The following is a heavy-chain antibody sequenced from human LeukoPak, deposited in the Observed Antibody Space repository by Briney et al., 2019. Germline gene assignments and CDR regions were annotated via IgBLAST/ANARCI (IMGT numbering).Heavy chain of an antibody. J-gene: IGHJ4*02. CDR1: GGSVSSGTYY. V-gene: IGHV4-61*01. Sequence: PSETLSLTCTVSGGSVSSGTYYWRWIRQPPGKGLEWIGYIYYSGNTNYNPSLKSRVTISVDTSKNQFSLRLSSVTAADTAVYYCARVSVAVAGDYFDYWGQGTLVTVSP. CDR2: IYYSGNT. D-gene: IGHD6-19*01. CDR3: ARVSVAVAGDYFDY.